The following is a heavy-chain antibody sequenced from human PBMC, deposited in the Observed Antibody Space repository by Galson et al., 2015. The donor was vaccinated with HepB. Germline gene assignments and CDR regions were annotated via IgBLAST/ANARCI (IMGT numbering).Heavy chain of an antibody. D-gene: IGHD4-23*01. Sequence: SLRLSCAASGFSFSSYEMNWVRQAPGKGLEWVSYISGGGETAHHAESLGGRVPISRDNARNSLYLQMNSLRVEDTADYYCVRGRVSYWGQGTLVTVSS. CDR3: VRGRVSY. V-gene: IGHV3-48*03. J-gene: IGHJ4*02. CDR1: GFSFSSYE. CDR2: ISGGGETA.